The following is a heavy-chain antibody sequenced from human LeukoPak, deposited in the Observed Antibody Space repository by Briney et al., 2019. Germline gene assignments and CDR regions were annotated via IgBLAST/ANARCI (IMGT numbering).Heavy chain of an antibody. Sequence: GGSLRLSCTASGFTFSSYWMNWVRQAPGKGLEWVANIKQDGSEKYYVDSVKGRFTISRDNAKKSLYLQMYSLRAEDTAVYYCARETEMANLDYWGQGTLLTVSS. CDR1: GFTFSSYW. CDR2: IKQDGSEK. J-gene: IGHJ4*02. D-gene: IGHD5-24*01. V-gene: IGHV3-7*04. CDR3: ARETEMANLDY.